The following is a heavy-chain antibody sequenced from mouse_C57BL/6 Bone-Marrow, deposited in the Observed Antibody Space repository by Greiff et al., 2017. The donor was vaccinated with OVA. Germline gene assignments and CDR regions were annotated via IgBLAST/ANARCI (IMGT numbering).Heavy chain of an antibody. CDR2: IDPETGGT. CDR3: TRPDLYFDY. V-gene: IGHV1-15*01. CDR1: GYTFTDYE. Sequence: SGAELVRPGASVTLSCKASGYTFTDYEMHWVKQTPVHGLEWIGAIDPETGGTAYNQKFKGKAILTADKSSSTAYMELRSLTSEDSAVYYCTRPDLYFDYWGQGTTLTVSS. J-gene: IGHJ2*01.